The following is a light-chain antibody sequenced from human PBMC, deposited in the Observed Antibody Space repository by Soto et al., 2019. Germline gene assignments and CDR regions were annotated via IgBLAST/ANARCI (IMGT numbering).Light chain of an antibody. J-gene: IGKJ5*01. Sequence: EIVLTQSPSTLSVSPGERSALSFMASQSVNQKLGWYQQKPGQAPRLLIYVASYRATGIPARFSGSGSGTEYTLTISNLQAEDFAVYYCQQFNNWPHTFGQGTRLEIK. CDR1: QSVNQK. V-gene: IGKV3-15*01. CDR3: QQFNNWPHT. CDR2: VAS.